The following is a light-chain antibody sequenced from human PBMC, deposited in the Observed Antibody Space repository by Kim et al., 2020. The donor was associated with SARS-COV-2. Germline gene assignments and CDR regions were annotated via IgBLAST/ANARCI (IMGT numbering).Light chain of an antibody. V-gene: IGKV1-9*01. CDR1: QSISSY. Sequence: SASVGDRVSITCRASQSISSYLNWYQQKPGKAPNLLIYAASSLQSGVPSRFSGGGSGTEFTLTISSLQPEDFATYYCLQHNSYPYTFGQGTKLEI. CDR3: LQHNSYPYT. CDR2: AAS. J-gene: IGKJ2*01.